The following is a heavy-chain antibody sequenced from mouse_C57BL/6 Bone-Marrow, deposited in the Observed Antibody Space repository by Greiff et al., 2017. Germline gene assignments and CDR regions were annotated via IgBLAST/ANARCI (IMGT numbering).Heavy chain of an antibody. D-gene: IGHD1-1*01. Sequence: EVKVVESGGDLVKPGGSLKLSCAASGFTFSSYGMSWVRQTPDKRLEWVATISSGGSYTYYPDSVKGRFTISRDNAKNTLYLQMSSLKSEDTARYYCASAQSFYYYGSSYDWYFDVWGTGTTVTVSS. CDR2: ISSGGSYT. CDR1: GFTFSSYG. V-gene: IGHV5-6*01. CDR3: ASAQSFYYYGSSYDWYFDV. J-gene: IGHJ1*03.